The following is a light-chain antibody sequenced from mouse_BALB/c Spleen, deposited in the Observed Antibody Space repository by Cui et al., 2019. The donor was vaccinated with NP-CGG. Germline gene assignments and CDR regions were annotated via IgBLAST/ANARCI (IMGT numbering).Light chain of an antibody. CDR2: GTN. J-gene: IGLJ1*01. Sequence: QAVVTQESALTTSPGSTVTLTCCSSTGAVTTSNYTNWVQEKPDHLFTGLIGGTNNRAPGVPARFSGSLIGDKAALTITGAQTEDEAIYFCALWYSNHWVFGGGTKLTVL. CDR1: TGAVTTSNY. CDR3: ALWYSNHWV. V-gene: IGLV1*01.